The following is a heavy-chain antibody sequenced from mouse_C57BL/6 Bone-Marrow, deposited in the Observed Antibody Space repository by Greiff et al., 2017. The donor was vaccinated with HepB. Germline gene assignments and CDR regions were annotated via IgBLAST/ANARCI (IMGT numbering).Heavy chain of an antibody. V-gene: IGHV5-9-1*02. Sequence: EVQLVESGAGLVKPGGSLKLSCAASGFTFSGYAMSWVSQTPEKRLEWVAYISSGGDYIYYADTVKGRCTISRDNARNTMYLQMSSLKSEDTAMYYCTRDTYDSNYDYCGQGTALTVTS. CDR2: ISSGGDYI. CDR3: TRDTYDSNYDY. J-gene: IGHJ2*01. D-gene: IGHD2-5*01. CDR1: GFTFSGYA.